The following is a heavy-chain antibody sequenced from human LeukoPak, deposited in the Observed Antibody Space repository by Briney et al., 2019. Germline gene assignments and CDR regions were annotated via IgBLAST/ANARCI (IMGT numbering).Heavy chain of an antibody. D-gene: IGHD2-15*01. Sequence: PGGSLRLSCAASGFTFSSYSMNWVRQAPGKGLEWVSSISSSSSYIYYADSVEGRFTISRDNAKNSLYLQINSLRAEDTAVYYCARDHGYCSGGKCYAEFDYWGQGTLVTVSS. CDR3: ARDHGYCSGGKCYAEFDY. J-gene: IGHJ4*02. CDR2: ISSSSSYI. V-gene: IGHV3-21*01. CDR1: GFTFSSYS.